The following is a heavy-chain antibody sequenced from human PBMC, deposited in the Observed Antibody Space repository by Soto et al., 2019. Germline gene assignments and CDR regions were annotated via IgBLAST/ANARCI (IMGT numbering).Heavy chain of an antibody. V-gene: IGHV3-73*01. CDR1: GFTFSGSA. D-gene: IGHD2-2*03. J-gene: IGHJ3*02. Sequence: GGSLRLSCAASGFTFSGSAMHWVRQASGKGLEWVGRIRSKANSYATAYAASVKGRFTISRDDSKNTAYLQMNSLKTEDTAVYYCTRRGYCSSTSCYKAFDIWGQGTMVTVS. CDR3: TRRGYCSSTSCYKAFDI. CDR2: IRSKANSYAT.